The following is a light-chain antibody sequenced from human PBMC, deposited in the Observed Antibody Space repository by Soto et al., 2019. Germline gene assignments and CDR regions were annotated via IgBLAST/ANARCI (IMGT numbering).Light chain of an antibody. Sequence: QSVLTHPRSVSRSPGQTVTISCTGTSIVVGGYNYVSWYQQHPGKAPKLMIYDVSNRPSGVPDRFSGSKSGNTASLTISGLQAEDEADYYCCSHAGSYTLVFGGGPKVTVL. CDR3: CSHAGSYTLV. V-gene: IGLV2-11*01. J-gene: IGLJ2*01. CDR2: DVS. CDR1: SIVVGGYNY.